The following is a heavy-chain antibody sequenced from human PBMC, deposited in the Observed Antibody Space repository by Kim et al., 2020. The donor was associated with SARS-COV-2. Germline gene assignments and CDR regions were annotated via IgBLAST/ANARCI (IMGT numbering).Heavy chain of an antibody. V-gene: IGHV3-23*01. Sequence: GGSLRLSCAGSGFSFKAYAITWVRQAPGKGLEWVSLISGSGGKTIYADSVKGRFTTFRENSRNTLYLQMKSLRAEDTAVYYCAKVDKDFYDSRTYSYFYYGLDVWGHGTTVAGSS. J-gene: IGHJ6*02. D-gene: IGHD3-22*01. CDR2: ISGSGGKT. CDR1: GFSFKAYA. CDR3: AKVDKDFYDSRTYSYFYYGLDV.